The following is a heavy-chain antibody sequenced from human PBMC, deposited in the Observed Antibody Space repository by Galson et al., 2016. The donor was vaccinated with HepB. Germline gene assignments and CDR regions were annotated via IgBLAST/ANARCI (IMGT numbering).Heavy chain of an antibody. CDR1: GFTFSNYA. CDR2: ISYDGSKK. Sequence: SLRLSCAASGFTFSNYAMHWVRQAPGTGLEWVAVISYDGSKKYYANSVKGRFTISRDNSKNTLYLQVNSLRAEDTAVFYCARDIETYYGFWSGPSLWGLGTLVTVSS. D-gene: IGHD3-3*01. CDR3: ARDIETYYGFWSGPSL. J-gene: IGHJ4*02. V-gene: IGHV3-30*14.